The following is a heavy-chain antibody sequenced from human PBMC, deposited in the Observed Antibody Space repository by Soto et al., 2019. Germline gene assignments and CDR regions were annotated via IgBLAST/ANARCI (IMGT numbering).Heavy chain of an antibody. V-gene: IGHV3-23*01. CDR1: GFTFSDFV. J-gene: IGHJ4*02. CDR3: AKKVTIYAVDPADY. CDR2: ISASGDAT. Sequence: GGSLRLSCAASGFTFSDFVMSWVRQSPGKGLEWVSVISASGDATYYAASVKGRFTLSRDNSKNTLYLQMNSLTVADTAVYYCAKKVTIYAVDPADYWGQGTQVTVSS. D-gene: IGHD3-3*01.